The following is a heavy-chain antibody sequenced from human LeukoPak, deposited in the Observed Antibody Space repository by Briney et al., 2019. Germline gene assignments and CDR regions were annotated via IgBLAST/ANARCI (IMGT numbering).Heavy chain of an antibody. CDR2: NYYSGST. D-gene: IGHD3-10*01. Sequence: SETLSLTCTVSGGSISSYYWSWIRQPPGKGLEWIGYNYYSGSTNYNPSLKSRVTISVDTSKNQFSLKLSSVTAADTAVYYCARMVRGVIITFVDYWGQGTLVTVSS. J-gene: IGHJ4*02. CDR3: ARMVRGVIITFVDY. CDR1: GGSISSYY. V-gene: IGHV4-59*01.